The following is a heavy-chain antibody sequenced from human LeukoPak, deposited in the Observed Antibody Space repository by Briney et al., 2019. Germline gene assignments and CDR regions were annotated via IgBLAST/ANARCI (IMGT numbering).Heavy chain of an antibody. CDR3: ARDRFLSSDYYDSSGYSEPMPSDYYYMDV. Sequence: SETLSLTCTVSGGSIRSYYWSWIRQPAGKGLEWIGRIYTSGSTNYNPSLKSRVTMSVDTSKNQFSLKLSSVTAADTAVYYCARDRFLSSDYYDSSGYSEPMPSDYYYMDVWGKGTTVTVSS. J-gene: IGHJ6*03. D-gene: IGHD3-22*01. V-gene: IGHV4-4*07. CDR1: GGSIRSYY. CDR2: IYTSGST.